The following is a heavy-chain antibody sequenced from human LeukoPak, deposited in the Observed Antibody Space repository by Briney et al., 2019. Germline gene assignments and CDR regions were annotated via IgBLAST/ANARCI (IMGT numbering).Heavy chain of an antibody. CDR3: ARDIVVVPAAIVYYYYGMDV. CDR1: GYTFTSYA. D-gene: IGHD2-2*01. CDR2: INAGNGNT. Sequence: VASVTVSCKASGYTFTSYAMHWVRQAPGQRLEWMGWINAGNGNTKYSQKFQGRVTITRDTSASTAYMELSSLRSEDTAVYYCARDIVVVPAAIVYYYYGMDVWGQGTTVTVSS. J-gene: IGHJ6*02. V-gene: IGHV1-3*01.